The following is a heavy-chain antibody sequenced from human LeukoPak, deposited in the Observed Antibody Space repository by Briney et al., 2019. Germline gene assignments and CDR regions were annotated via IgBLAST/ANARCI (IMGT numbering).Heavy chain of an antibody. CDR1: GFTFGDYA. Sequence: SGGSLRLSCTASGFTFGDYAMSWVRQAPGKGLEWVGFIRSKAYGGTTEYAASVKGRFTISRDDSKSIAYLQMNSLKTEDTAVYYCTGGSSYDFWSGYPRLFDYWGQGTLVTVSS. D-gene: IGHD3-3*01. J-gene: IGHJ4*02. V-gene: IGHV3-49*04. CDR3: TGGSSYDFWSGYPRLFDY. CDR2: IRSKAYGGTT.